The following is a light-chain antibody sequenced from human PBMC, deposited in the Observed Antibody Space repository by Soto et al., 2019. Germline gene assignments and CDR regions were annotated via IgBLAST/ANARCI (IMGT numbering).Light chain of an antibody. J-gene: IGKJ5*01. V-gene: IGKV3-20*01. Sequence: DIVVTQSPATLSASPGERVTLSCRASQFVSSRLAWYQRRPGQVPRLLIYGASSRATGIPDRFSGSGSGTDFTLTISRLEPEDFAVYYCQQYGSSPLITFGQGTRLEIK. CDR3: QQYGSSPLIT. CDR2: GAS. CDR1: QFVSSR.